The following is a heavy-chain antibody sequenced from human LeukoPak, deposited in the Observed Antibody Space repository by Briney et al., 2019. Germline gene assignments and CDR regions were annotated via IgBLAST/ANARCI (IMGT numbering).Heavy chain of an antibody. J-gene: IGHJ4*02. CDR1: GYTFTGYF. CDR2: INPNSGGS. D-gene: IGHD3-22*01. CDR3: ARVKNYYDSSGYLYYFDY. Sequence: ASVKVSCKASGYTFTGYFMHWVRQAPGQGLEWMGWINPNSGGSNYAQKFQGRVTMTRDTSISTAYMELSRLRSDDTAVYYCARVKNYYDSSGYLYYFDYWGQGTLVTVSS. V-gene: IGHV1-2*02.